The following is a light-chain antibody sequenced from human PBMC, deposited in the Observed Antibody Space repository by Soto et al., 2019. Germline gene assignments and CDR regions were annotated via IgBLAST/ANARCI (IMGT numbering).Light chain of an antibody. CDR2: DAS. CDR1: QSVSTY. J-gene: IGKJ5*01. Sequence: EIVLTHSPGTLSLPLGAISTLSCRASQSVSTYLAWYQQKPGQAPRLLSYDASNRATGIPARFSGSGSGTDFTLTISSLEPEDFAVYYCQQRSHWPPITFGQGTRLEIK. CDR3: QQRSHWPPIT. V-gene: IGKV3-11*01.